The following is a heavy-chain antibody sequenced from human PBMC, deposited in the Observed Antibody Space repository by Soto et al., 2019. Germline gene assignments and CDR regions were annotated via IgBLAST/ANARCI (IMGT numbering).Heavy chain of an antibody. Sequence: QVQLVESGGGVVQPGRSLRLSCAASGFTFSSYGMHWVRQAPGKGLEWVAVISYVGSNKYYADSVKGRFTISRDNSKNTLYLQMNSLRAEDTAVYYCAKGSSGWYLYAFDIWGQGTMVTVSS. CDR1: GFTFSSYG. CDR2: ISYVGSNK. V-gene: IGHV3-30*18. J-gene: IGHJ3*02. CDR3: AKGSSGWYLYAFDI. D-gene: IGHD6-19*01.